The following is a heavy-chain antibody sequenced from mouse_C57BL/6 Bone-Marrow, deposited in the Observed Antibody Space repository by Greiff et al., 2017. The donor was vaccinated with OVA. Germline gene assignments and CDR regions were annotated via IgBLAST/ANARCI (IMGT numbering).Heavy chain of an antibody. D-gene: IGHD2-2*01. V-gene: IGHV1-26*01. J-gene: IGHJ3*01. CDR2: INPNNGGT. CDR3: ARAEGIYYGYDWFAY. CDR1: GYTFTDYY. Sequence: VQLQQSGPELVKPGASVKISCKASGYTFTDYYMNWVKQSHGKSLEWIGDINPNNGGTSYNQKFKGKATLTVDKSSSTAYMELRSLTSEDSAVYYCARAEGIYYGYDWFAYWGQGTLVTVSA.